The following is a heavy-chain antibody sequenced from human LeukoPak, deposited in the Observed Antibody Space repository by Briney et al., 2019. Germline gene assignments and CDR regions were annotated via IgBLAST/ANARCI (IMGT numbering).Heavy chain of an antibody. CDR1: GFTFSTYA. V-gene: IGHV3-23*01. CDR3: AKDLGICPHKYDSSSHPFDY. CDR2: TCGGGRTP. Sequence: GASLRLSCAASGFTFSTYAMNWARQAPGKGLEWVSGTCGGGRTPYYADSVKGRFTISRDNSKNTLYLQMNSLRAEDTAVYYCAKDLGICPHKYDSSSHPFDYWGQGTLVTVSS. J-gene: IGHJ4*02. D-gene: IGHD6-6*01.